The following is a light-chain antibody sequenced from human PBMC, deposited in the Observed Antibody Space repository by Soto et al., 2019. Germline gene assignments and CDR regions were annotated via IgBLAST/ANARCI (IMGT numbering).Light chain of an antibody. CDR2: KAS. CDR3: QQYNSDST. Sequence: IQMTQSPSTLSASVGDRVTITCRASQSISIWLAWYQQKPGKAPKLLIYKASSLESEVPSRFSGSGSGTEXXLXXXSLQPDDXXTYYCQQYNSDSTFGQGTKVEIK. J-gene: IGKJ1*01. V-gene: IGKV1-5*03. CDR1: QSISIW.